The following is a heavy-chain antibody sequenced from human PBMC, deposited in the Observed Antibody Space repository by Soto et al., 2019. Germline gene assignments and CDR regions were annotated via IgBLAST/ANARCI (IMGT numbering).Heavy chain of an antibody. D-gene: IGHD3-3*01. Sequence: GSLRLSCAASGFIFSSYWMHWVRQAPGKGLVWVSRINSDGSSISYADSVKGRFTISRDNAKNTLYLQMNSLRAEDTAVYYCARVLDFWSGYYPLPWGQGTLVTVSS. V-gene: IGHV3-74*01. CDR1: GFIFSSYW. J-gene: IGHJ5*02. CDR3: ARVLDFWSGYYPLP. CDR2: INSDGSSI.